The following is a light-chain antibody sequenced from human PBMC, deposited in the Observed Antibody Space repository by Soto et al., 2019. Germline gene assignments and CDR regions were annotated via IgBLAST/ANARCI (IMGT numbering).Light chain of an antibody. CDR1: SSNIGNNF. J-gene: IGLJ2*01. CDR3: VAWGGGLSAVA. CDR2: DAN. V-gene: IGLV1-51*01. Sequence: QSVLTQPPSVSAAPGQKVTISCSGTSSNIGNNFVSWDQQLPGTAHKLPIYDANVRPSGVPDRFSGSKSGTSATLGITGRHTGDDAVYYCVAWGGGLSAVAFGGGTKVTVL.